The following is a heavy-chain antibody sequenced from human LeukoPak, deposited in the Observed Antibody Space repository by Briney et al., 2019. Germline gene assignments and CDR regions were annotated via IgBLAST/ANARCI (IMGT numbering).Heavy chain of an antibody. CDR1: GFTFSSYA. CDR2: ITGSGGNT. V-gene: IGHV3-23*01. D-gene: IGHD6-13*01. Sequence: GGSLRLSCAASGFTFSSYAVSWVRQAPGKGLEWVSSITGSGGNTYHADSVKGRFTISRDNSKNTLYLQMNSLRAEDTAVYYCAEREAWYQIDYWGQGTLVTVSS. J-gene: IGHJ4*02. CDR3: AEREAWYQIDY.